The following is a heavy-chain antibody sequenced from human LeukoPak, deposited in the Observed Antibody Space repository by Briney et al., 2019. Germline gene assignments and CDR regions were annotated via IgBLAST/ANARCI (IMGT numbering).Heavy chain of an antibody. CDR2: IIPIFGTA. J-gene: IGHJ6*03. V-gene: IGHV1-69*06. D-gene: IGHD6-19*01. CDR1: GGTFSSYA. Sequence: SVKVSCKASGGTFSSYAISWVRQAPGQGLEWMGGIIPIFGTANYAQKFQGRVTITADKSTSTAYMELSSLRSEDTAVYYCARVPAVARYYMDVWGKGTTVTVSS. CDR3: ARVPAVARYYMDV.